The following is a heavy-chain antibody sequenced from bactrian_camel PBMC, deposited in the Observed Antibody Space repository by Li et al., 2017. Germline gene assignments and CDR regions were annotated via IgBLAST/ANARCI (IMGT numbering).Heavy chain of an antibody. Sequence: SLRLSCAASGFTFSSYALSWVRQAPGKGLEWVSSIYMAGSYTYYADSVKGRFTISKDNNKNTLYLQMNNLKPEDTAMYYCAARTSYATDSLRQQDYNQWGQGTQVTVS. CDR2: IYMAGSYT. CDR1: GFTFSSYA. CDR3: AARTSYATDSLRQQDYNQ. V-gene: IGHV3S7*01. J-gene: IGHJ4*01. D-gene: IGHD2*01.